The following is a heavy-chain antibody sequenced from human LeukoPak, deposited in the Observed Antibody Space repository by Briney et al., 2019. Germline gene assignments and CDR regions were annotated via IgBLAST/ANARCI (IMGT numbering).Heavy chain of an antibody. CDR2: ISGSGGST. V-gene: IGHV3-23*01. Sequence: GGSLRLSCAASGFTFSSYAMRWVRQAPGKGLEWVSAISGSGGSTYYADSVKGRFTISRDNSKNTLYLQMNSLRAEDTAVYYCARDPYYYDSSGYSNRHDYWGQGTLVTVSS. CDR3: ARDPYYYDSSGYSNRHDY. CDR1: GFTFSSYA. D-gene: IGHD3-22*01. J-gene: IGHJ4*02.